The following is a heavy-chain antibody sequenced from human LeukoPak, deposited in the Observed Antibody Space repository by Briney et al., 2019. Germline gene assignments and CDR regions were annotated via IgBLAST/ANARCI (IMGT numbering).Heavy chain of an antibody. D-gene: IGHD6-13*01. Sequence: GGSLRLSCAASGFTVSSNYMSWVRQAPGKGVEWVSVIYSGGSTYYADSVKGRFTISRDNSKNTLYLQMNSLRAEDTAVYYCARGAAAGTGDYWGQGTLVTVSS. CDR3: ARGAAAGTGDY. V-gene: IGHV3-66*01. J-gene: IGHJ4*02. CDR2: IYSGGST. CDR1: GFTVSSNY.